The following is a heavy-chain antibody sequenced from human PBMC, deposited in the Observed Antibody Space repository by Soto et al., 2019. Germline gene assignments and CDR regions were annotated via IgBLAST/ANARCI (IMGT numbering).Heavy chain of an antibody. CDR3: AKALLWGAMAALDS. CDR1: VFTFNIYA. D-gene: IGHD5-18*01. CDR2: ISGSGTNT. J-gene: IGHJ4*02. V-gene: IGHV3-23*01. Sequence: WWSLRLSCSASVFTFNIYAMNWFRQAPGKGLEWVSGISGSGTNTYYADSVRGRFTISRDNSKNTLYLQMSSLRAEDTAVYYCAKALLWGAMAALDSWGQGTLVTVSS.